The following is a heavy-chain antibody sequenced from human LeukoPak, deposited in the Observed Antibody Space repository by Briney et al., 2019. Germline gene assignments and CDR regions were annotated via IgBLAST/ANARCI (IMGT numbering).Heavy chain of an antibody. D-gene: IGHD6-19*01. J-gene: IGHJ5*02. CDR1: GFTFSSHW. CDR3: ARAAPYSSGWYGDWFDP. CDR2: INSDGSST. Sequence: GGSLRLSCAASGFTFSSHWMHWVRQAPGKGLVWVPRINSDGSSTNYADSVKGRFTISRDNAKNTLYLQMNSLRAEDTAVYYCARAAPYSSGWYGDWFDPWGQGTLVTVSS. V-gene: IGHV3-74*01.